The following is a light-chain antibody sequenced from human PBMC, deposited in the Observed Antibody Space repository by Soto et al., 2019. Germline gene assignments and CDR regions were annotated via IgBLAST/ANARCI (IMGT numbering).Light chain of an antibody. Sequence: EIVLTQSPGTLSLSPGERATLSCRASHIVSSSYLAWYQQKLGQAPRLLIYGTSSRATAIPDRFSGSGSGTDFTLTISRLEPEDFAVYYCQQYGSSSWTFGQGTKVDIK. CDR2: GTS. CDR3: QQYGSSSWT. CDR1: HIVSSSY. V-gene: IGKV3-20*01. J-gene: IGKJ1*01.